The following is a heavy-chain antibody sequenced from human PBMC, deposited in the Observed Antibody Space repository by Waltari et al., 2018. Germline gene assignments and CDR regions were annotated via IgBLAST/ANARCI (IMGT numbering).Heavy chain of an antibody. CDR1: GFPVRHY. CDR2: IYTGGST. D-gene: IGHD6-19*01. Sequence: EVQLVESGGGLIQPGGSLRLSCAASGFPVRHYMSWVRQAPGKGLEWVSVIYTGGSTDYADSVKGRFTISRDNSKNTLYLQMNSLRAEDTAVYYCATSMAVAGKGRGWFDSWGQGTLVTVSS. CDR3: ATSMAVAGKGRGWFDS. V-gene: IGHV3-53*01. J-gene: IGHJ5*01.